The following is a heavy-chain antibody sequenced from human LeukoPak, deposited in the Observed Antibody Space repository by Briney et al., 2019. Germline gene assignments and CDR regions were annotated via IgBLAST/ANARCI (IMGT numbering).Heavy chain of an antibody. CDR3: AIDQVMVRDAFDI. V-gene: IGHV4-4*07. CDR2: IYTSGST. CDR1: GGSISSYY. D-gene: IGHD3-10*01. J-gene: IGHJ3*02. Sequence: PSETLSLTCTVSGGSISSYYWSWIRQPAGKGLEWIGRIYTSGSTNYNPSLKSRVTMSVDTSKNQFYLKLSSVTAADKAVYYCAIDQVMVRDAFDIWGQGTMVTVSS.